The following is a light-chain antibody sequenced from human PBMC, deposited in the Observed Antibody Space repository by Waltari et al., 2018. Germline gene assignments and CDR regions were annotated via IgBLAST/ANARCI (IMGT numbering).Light chain of an antibody. J-gene: IGKJ4*01. V-gene: IGKV3-15*01. Sequence: ELVMTPSPATLSVSPGERATLSCRASQSVRSNLAWYQQKPGQAPRLLIYGATTRATGVPARFSGSGSGTEFTLTISSLQSEDFAVYYCQQYDSWPPGITFGGGTKVEIK. CDR2: GAT. CDR1: QSVRSN. CDR3: QQYDSWPPGIT.